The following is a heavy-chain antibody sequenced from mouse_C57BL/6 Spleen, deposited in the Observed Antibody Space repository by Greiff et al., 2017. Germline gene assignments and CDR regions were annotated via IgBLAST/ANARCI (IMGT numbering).Heavy chain of an antibody. V-gene: IGHV5-4*01. CDR1: GFTFSDYA. D-gene: IGHD2-14*01. CDR2: ISDGGSYT. Sequence: EVQLVESGGGLVKPGGSLKLSCAASGFTFSDYAMSWVRQTPEKRLEWVATISDGGSYTYYTDNVKGRFTISRDNATNKLYLQMSQLKSEDTAMYYCERDGDLTGTKGYAMDYWGQGTSVTVSS. CDR3: ERDGDLTGTKGYAMDY. J-gene: IGHJ4*01.